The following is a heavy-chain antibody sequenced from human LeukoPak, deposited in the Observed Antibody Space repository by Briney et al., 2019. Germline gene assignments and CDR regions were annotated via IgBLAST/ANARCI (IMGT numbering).Heavy chain of an antibody. CDR1: GFIFNNYF. CDR3: ARWGVVWGIDY. Sequence: AGGSLRLSCAASGFIFNNYFMSWVRQAPGKGLERVANIKPDGSESYYIDSVKGRFTLSRDNAKNSLDLQMNSLRAEDTAVYYCARWGVVWGIDYWGQGTLVTVSS. V-gene: IGHV3-7*01. D-gene: IGHD3-16*01. J-gene: IGHJ4*02. CDR2: IKPDGSES.